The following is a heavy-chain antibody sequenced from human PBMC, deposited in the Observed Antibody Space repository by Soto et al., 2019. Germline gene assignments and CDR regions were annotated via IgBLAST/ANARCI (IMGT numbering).Heavy chain of an antibody. J-gene: IGHJ1*01. V-gene: IGHV1-3*01. CDR1: GYTFTSYA. CDR2: INAGNGNT. D-gene: IGHD4-17*01. Sequence: GASVKVSCKASGYTFTSYAMHWVRQAPGQRLEWMGWINAGNGNTKYSQKFQGRVTITRDTSASTAYMELSSLRSEDTAVYYCLSGIKYGDYSVWLVLWGPGSLVTGSS. CDR3: LSGIKYGDYSVWLVL.